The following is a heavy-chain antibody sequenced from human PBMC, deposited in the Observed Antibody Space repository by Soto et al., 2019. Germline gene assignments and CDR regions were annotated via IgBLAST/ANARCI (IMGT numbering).Heavy chain of an antibody. V-gene: IGHV1-69*13. CDR2: IIPIFGTA. D-gene: IGHD2-21*02. J-gene: IGHJ3*02. CDR1: GGTFSSYA. Sequence: ASVKVSCKASGGTFSSYAISWVRQAPGQGLEWMGGIIPIFGTANYAQKFQGRVTITADESTSTAYMELSSLRSEDTAVYYCARATYCGGDCYSRGDAFDIWGQGTMVTVSS. CDR3: ARATYCGGDCYSRGDAFDI.